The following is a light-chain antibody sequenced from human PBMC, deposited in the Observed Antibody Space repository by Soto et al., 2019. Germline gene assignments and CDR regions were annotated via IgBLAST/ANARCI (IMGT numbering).Light chain of an antibody. J-gene: IGKJ2*01. CDR1: QSISSW. CDR2: KAS. V-gene: IGKV1-5*03. Sequence: DIQMTQSPSTLSASVGDRVTITCRASQSISSWLAWYRQKPGKAHKLLIYKASILESGVTSRFSGSGPGTEFTLTSSSLQPNDFATYYCQQYNTYYTLGQGTKLEIK. CDR3: QQYNTYYT.